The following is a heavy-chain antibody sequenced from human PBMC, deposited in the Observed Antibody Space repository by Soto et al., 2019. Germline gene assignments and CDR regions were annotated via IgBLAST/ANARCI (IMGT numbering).Heavy chain of an antibody. CDR2: IYPGDSDT. CDR3: ARQVVVAAFEAFDI. CDR1: GYSFTSYW. D-gene: IGHD2-15*01. Sequence: GEAMKSSCKGSGYSFTSYWIGWVRQMPGKGLEWMGIIYPGDSDTRYSPSFQGQVTISADKSISTAYLQWSSLKASDTAMYYCARQVVVAAFEAFDIWGQGTMVTVSS. J-gene: IGHJ3*02. V-gene: IGHV5-51*01.